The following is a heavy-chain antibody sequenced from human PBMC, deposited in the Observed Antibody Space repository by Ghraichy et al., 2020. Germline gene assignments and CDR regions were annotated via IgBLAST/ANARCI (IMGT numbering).Heavy chain of an antibody. V-gene: IGHV6-1*01. D-gene: IGHD6-19*01. CDR1: GDSVSSNTAA. J-gene: IGHJ4*02. CDR3: ARAPLAVAGRELDY. CDR2: TYYRSKWYN. Sequence: SQTLSLTCAISGDSVSSNTAAWNWIRQSPSRGLEWLGRTYYRSKWYNEYAISVKSRMTINPDTSKNQFSLQLNSVTPEDTAVYYCARAPLAVAGRELDYWGQGTLVTVSS.